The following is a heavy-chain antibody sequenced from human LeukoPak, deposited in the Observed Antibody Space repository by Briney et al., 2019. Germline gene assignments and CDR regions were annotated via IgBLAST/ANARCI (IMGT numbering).Heavy chain of an antibody. J-gene: IGHJ4*02. CDR3: ARDKLTGVLDY. Sequence: SETLSLTCTVSGGSISSGDYYWSWIRQPPGKGLEWIGYIYYSGSTYYNPSLKSRVTISVDTSKNQFSLKLSSVTAADTAMYYCARDKLTGVLDYWGQGTLVTVSS. D-gene: IGHD7-27*01. V-gene: IGHV4-30-4*08. CDR1: GGSISSGDYY. CDR2: IYYSGST.